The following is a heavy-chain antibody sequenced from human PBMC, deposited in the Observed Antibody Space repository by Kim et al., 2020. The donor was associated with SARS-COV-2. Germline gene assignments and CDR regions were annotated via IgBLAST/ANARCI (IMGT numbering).Heavy chain of an antibody. D-gene: IGHD2-8*01. CDR1: GFTFSDYY. J-gene: IGHJ4*02. CDR2: ISSSGSTI. CDR3: ARRSAFVLMVYAIPYFDY. V-gene: IGHV3-11*01. Sequence: GGSLRLSCAASGFTFSDYYMSWIRQAPGQGLEWVSYISSSGSTIYYADSVKGRFTISRDNAKNALYLQKNSLRAEDTAVYYCARRSAFVLMVYAIPYFDYWGQGTLVTVSS.